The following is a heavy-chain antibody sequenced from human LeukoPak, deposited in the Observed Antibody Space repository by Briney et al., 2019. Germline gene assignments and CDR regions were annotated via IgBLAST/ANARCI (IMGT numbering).Heavy chain of an antibody. V-gene: IGHV3-48*03. Sequence: PGGSLRLSCAASGFTFSSYEMNWVRQAPGKGLEWVSYISNSGSTIYHADSVKGRFTISRDNAKNSLYLRMNSLRAEDTAVYYCARDWGGGTHDYWGQGTLVTVSS. CDR3: ARDWGGGTHDY. CDR2: ISNSGSTI. CDR1: GFTFSSYE. J-gene: IGHJ4*02. D-gene: IGHD3-10*01.